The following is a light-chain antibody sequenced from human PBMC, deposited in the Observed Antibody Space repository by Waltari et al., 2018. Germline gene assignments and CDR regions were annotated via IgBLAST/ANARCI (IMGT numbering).Light chain of an antibody. J-gene: IGLJ2*01. Sequence: QSVLTQPPSVSAAPGQTVAISCSGSSSNIGTNYVSWYQQLPGTAPKLLIYDNNKRPSGIPDRFSGSKSGTSGTLGITGLQTGDEADYYCGTWDSSLNGVIFGGGTKLTVL. CDR2: DNN. CDR1: SSNIGTNY. V-gene: IGLV1-51*01. CDR3: GTWDSSLNGVI.